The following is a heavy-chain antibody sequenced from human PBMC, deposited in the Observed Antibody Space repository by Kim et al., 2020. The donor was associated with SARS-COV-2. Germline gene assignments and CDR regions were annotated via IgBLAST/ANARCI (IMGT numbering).Heavy chain of an antibody. J-gene: IGHJ4*02. CDR1: GYTFTSYA. CDR2: INTNTGNP. CDR3: AREGTIVVVQASFDY. D-gene: IGHD2-2*01. Sequence: ASVKVSCKASGYTFTSYAMNWVRQAPGQGLEWMGWINTNTGNPTYAQGFTGRFVFSLDTSVSTAYLQISSLKAEDTAVYYCAREGTIVVVQASFDYWGQGTLVTVSS. V-gene: IGHV7-4-1*02.